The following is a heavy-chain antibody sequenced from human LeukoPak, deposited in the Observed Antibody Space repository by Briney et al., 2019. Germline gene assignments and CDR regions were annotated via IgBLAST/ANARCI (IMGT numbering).Heavy chain of an antibody. V-gene: IGHV4-31*03. Sequence: SQTLSLTCTVSGGSISSGGYYWSWIRPHPGKGLEWIGYIYYSGSTYYNPSLKSRVTISVDTSKNQFSLKLSSVTAADTAVYYCARYDSSEGFDYWGQGTLVTVSS. J-gene: IGHJ4*02. CDR2: IYYSGST. D-gene: IGHD3-22*01. CDR1: GGSISSGGYY. CDR3: ARYDSSEGFDY.